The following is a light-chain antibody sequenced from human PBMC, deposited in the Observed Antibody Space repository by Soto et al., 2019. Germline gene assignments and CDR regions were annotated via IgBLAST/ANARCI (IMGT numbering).Light chain of an antibody. CDR2: DNN. CDR1: SSDVGGYNY. Sequence: QSALTQPASVSGSPGQSITISCSGTSSDVGGYNYVSWYQQHPGKAPRLIIYDNNKRPSGIPDRFSGSKSGTSATLGITGLQTGDEADYYCGTWDSSLSAAVFGGGTQLTVL. J-gene: IGLJ7*01. CDR3: GTWDSSLSAAV. V-gene: IGLV1-51*01.